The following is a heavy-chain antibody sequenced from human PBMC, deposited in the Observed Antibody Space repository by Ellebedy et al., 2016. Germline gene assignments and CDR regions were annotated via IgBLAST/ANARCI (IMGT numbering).Heavy chain of an antibody. CDR1: GGSFSTYY. CDR3: ARHPTAWDLLFDY. CDR2: IYYTGST. Sequence: GSLRLSCTVSGGSFSTYYWSWIRQPPGKGLEWIGFIYYTGSTNYNPSLKSRVTISVDTSKNQFSLKLSSVTAADTAVYYCARHPTAWDLLFDYWGQGTLVTVSS. D-gene: IGHD1-26*01. V-gene: IGHV4-59*08. J-gene: IGHJ4*02.